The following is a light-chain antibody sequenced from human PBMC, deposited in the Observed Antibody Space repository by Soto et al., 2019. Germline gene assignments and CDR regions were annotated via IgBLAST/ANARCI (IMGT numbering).Light chain of an antibody. Sequence: ELVLTQSPATLSLSPGDRATLSCRASQSVSSYLAWYQQKPGQGPRLLIYDASNRATGVSARFSGSGSGTDFTLTISSLEPEDFAVYYCHQRSSWPRGTCGQGTKVDIK. V-gene: IGKV3-11*01. J-gene: IGKJ1*01. CDR1: QSVSSY. CDR2: DAS. CDR3: HQRSSWPRGT.